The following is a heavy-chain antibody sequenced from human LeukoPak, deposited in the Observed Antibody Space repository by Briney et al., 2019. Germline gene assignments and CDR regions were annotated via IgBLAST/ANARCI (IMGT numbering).Heavy chain of an antibody. V-gene: IGHV1-24*01. CDR2: FDPVDGAT. Sequence: ASVNVSCTLSGYTLTELSMHWVRQAPGKGLEWMGGFDPVDGATIYAQKFQRRVTMTEYTATDTAYMEMSSLRCEDTDVYYCANVHYASSGLLRSTGYYVDIWGKGTTVTVSS. J-gene: IGHJ6*03. CDR3: ANVHYASSGLLRSTGYYVDI. CDR1: GYTLTELS. D-gene: IGHD3-22*01.